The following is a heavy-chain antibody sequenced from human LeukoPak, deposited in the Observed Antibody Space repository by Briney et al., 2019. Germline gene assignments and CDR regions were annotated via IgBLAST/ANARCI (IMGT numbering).Heavy chain of an antibody. CDR3: ARFARGYSYGFDYFDY. V-gene: IGHV4-30-2*01. J-gene: IGHJ4*02. CDR1: GGSISSGDNS. CDR2: IYHIGNT. Sequence: SETLSLTCAVSGGSISSGDNSWSWIRQPPGKGLEWIGYIYHIGNTYYNPSLKNRVTISGDRSKNQFSLKLSSVTAADTAMYYCARFARGYSYGFDYFDYWGQGTLVTVSS. D-gene: IGHD5-18*01.